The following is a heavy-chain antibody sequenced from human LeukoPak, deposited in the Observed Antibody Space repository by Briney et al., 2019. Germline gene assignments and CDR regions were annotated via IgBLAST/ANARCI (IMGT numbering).Heavy chain of an antibody. CDR2: INPNSGGT. D-gene: IGHD3-22*01. CDR3: ARHRDFDSTGYYYPLFDY. J-gene: IGHJ4*02. Sequence: GASVKVSCKASGYTFTDYCLHWVRQAPGQGLEWMGWINPNSGGTNYAQTFQGRVTMTRDTSISTAYMELSRLRSDDAAVYYCARHRDFDSTGYYYPLFDYWGQGTLVTVSS. CDR1: GYTFTDYC. V-gene: IGHV1-2*02.